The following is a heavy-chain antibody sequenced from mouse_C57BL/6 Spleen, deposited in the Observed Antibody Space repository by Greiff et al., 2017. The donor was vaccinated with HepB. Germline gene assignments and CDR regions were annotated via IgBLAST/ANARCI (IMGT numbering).Heavy chain of an antibody. CDR2: IDPSDSYT. J-gene: IGHJ2*01. CDR3: ARGDGSSLDY. CDR1: GYTFTSYW. D-gene: IGHD1-1*01. Sequence: QVQLKQSGAELVMPGASVKLSCKASGYTFTSYWMHWVKQRPGQGLEWIGEIDPSDSYTNYNQKFKGKSTLTVDKSSSTAYMQLSSLTSEDSAVYYGARGDGSSLDYWGQGTTLTVSS. V-gene: IGHV1-69*01.